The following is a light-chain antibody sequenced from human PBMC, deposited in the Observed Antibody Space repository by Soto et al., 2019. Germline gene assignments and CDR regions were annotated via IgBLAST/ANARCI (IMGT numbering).Light chain of an antibody. CDR3: QQRSNWPPFT. CDR1: QSVSSS. J-gene: IGKJ3*01. Sequence: EVVLTQSPATLSLSPGERATLSCRASQSVSSSLAWYQQKPGQTTRLLIYDASNRATCIPARFSGSGSGTDFTLTINIIESEHLAVYYCQQRSNWPPFTFGPGTTVDVK. V-gene: IGKV3-11*01. CDR2: DAS.